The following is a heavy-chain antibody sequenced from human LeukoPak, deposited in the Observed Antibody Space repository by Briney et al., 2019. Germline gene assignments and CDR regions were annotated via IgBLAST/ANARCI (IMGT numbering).Heavy chain of an antibody. CDR2: INHSGST. D-gene: IGHD5-18*01. CDR3: ARGRRIQLWDKYDWFDP. Sequence: SETLSLTCAVYGGSFSGYYWSWIRQPPGKGLEWIGEINHSGSTNYNPSLKSGGPISVDPTNNQFSLKLISVTAADTAVYYCARGRRIQLWDKYDWFDPWGKGTLVTVSS. CDR1: GGSFSGYY. J-gene: IGHJ5*02. V-gene: IGHV4-34*01.